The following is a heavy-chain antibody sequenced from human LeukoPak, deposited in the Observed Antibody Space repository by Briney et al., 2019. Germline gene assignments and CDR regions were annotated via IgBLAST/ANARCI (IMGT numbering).Heavy chain of an antibody. CDR1: GFTFSTHS. CDR3: ARDLGNWEKREGYFDL. D-gene: IGHD1-1*01. Sequence: HPGGSLRLSCAVSGFTFSTHSINWVHQAPGKGLEWVSYINGRSSSIYYADSVKGRFIISRDNAKNSLYLQMNSLRVEDTAVYYCARDLGNWEKREGYFDLWGRGTLVTVSS. J-gene: IGHJ2*01. CDR2: INGRSSSI. V-gene: IGHV3-48*04.